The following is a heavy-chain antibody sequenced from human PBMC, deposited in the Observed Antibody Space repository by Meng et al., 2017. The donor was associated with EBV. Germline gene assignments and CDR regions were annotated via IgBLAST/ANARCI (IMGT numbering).Heavy chain of an antibody. CDR2: ISAYNGNT. Sequence: VQLWQLGAEVKKPGASVKVSCKASGYTFTRYGISWVRQAPGQGLEWMGWISAYNGNTNYAQKLPGRVTMTTDTSTSTAYMELRSLRSDDTAVYYCARVRTFGGVIPPDYWGQGTLVTVSS. CDR3: ARVRTFGGVIPPDY. CDR1: GYTFTRYG. V-gene: IGHV1-18*01. D-gene: IGHD3-16*02. J-gene: IGHJ4*02.